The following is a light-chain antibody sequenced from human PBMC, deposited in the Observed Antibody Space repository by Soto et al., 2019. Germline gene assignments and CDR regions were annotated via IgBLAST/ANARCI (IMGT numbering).Light chain of an antibody. CDR3: LQDYTYPWT. J-gene: IGKJ1*01. Sequence: IQMTQSPSSLSASVRARVTITCRASQDIGNDLGWYQQKPGKAPNLLIYAASSLRIGVPSRFSGSGSGTHFTRTINSLQAEDSATYFCLQDYTYPWTFGQGTKVEIK. CDR1: QDIGND. V-gene: IGKV1-6*02. CDR2: AAS.